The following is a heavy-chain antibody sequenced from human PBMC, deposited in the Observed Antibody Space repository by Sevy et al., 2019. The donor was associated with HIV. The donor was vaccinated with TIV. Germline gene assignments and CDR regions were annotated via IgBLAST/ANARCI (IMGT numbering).Heavy chain of an antibody. Sequence: SETLSLTCAVSGGSISSGGYSWSWIRQPPGKGLEWIGYIYHSGSTYYNPSLKSRVTISVDRSKNQFSLKLSSVTAADTAVYYCARFMVRGVIHDAFDFWGQGTMVTVSS. CDR1: GGSISSGGYS. CDR2: IYHSGST. J-gene: IGHJ3*01. D-gene: IGHD3-10*01. V-gene: IGHV4-30-2*01. CDR3: ARFMVRGVIHDAFDF.